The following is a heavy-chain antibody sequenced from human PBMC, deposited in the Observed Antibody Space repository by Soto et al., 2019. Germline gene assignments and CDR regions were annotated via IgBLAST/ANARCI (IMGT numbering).Heavy chain of an antibody. CDR2: ISIGRGSI. CDR1: GFSFSNYA. V-gene: IGHV3-48*02. Sequence: EVQLVESGGGLVQPGGSRRVSCAASGFSFSNYAMNWVRQAPGKGLEWVSYISIGRGSIFYADSEKGRFTLSRDDAKNSLYRQMNTLRDGDTDVYYCGRDARWDFDLWCGGTMVTVSS. D-gene: IGHD1-26*01. CDR3: GRDARWDFDL. J-gene: IGHJ3*01.